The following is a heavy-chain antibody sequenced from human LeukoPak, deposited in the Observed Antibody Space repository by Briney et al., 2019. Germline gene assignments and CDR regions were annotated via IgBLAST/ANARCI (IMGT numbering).Heavy chain of an antibody. Sequence: SETLSPTCAVYGGSFSGYYWSWIRQPPGKGLEWIGEINHSGSTNYNPSLKSRVTISVDTSKNQFSLKLSSVTAADTAVYYCARAPYDFWSGYYNYFDYWGQGTLVTVSS. D-gene: IGHD3-3*01. V-gene: IGHV4-34*01. CDR3: ARAPYDFWSGYYNYFDY. J-gene: IGHJ4*02. CDR1: GGSFSGYY. CDR2: INHSGST.